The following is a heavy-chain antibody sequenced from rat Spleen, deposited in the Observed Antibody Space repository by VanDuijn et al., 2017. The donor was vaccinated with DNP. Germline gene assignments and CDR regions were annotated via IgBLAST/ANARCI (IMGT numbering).Heavy chain of an antibody. Sequence: EVQLVESGGGPVQPGRSLKLSCAASGFTFSNYYMAWVRQAPTKGLEWVASISNTGDNTYYSDSVKGRFTISRDNAKSTLYLQMNSLRSEDTATYYCARHVDYWGQGVMVTVSS. CDR3: ARHVDY. CDR2: ISNTGDNT. V-gene: IGHV5-25*01. CDR1: GFTFSNYY. J-gene: IGHJ2*01.